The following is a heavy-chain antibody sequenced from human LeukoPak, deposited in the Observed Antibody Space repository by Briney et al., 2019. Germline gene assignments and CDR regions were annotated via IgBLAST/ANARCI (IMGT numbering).Heavy chain of an antibody. Sequence: SETLSLTSTVSGGSISSYYWSWIRQPAGKGLEWIGRIYTSVSTNYNPSPKSRVTMSVDTSKNQFSLKLSSVTAADTAVYYCAKDGDYTSFDPWGQGTLVTVSS. V-gene: IGHV4-4*07. CDR3: AKDGDYTSFDP. CDR1: GGSISSYY. D-gene: IGHD3-3*01. CDR2: IYTSVST. J-gene: IGHJ5*02.